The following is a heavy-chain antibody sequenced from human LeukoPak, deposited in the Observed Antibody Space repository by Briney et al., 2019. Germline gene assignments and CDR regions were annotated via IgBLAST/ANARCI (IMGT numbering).Heavy chain of an antibody. CDR3: ARVPARRVVITPTYFDF. D-gene: IGHD2-21*01. Sequence: SETLSLTCAVYGGSFSGYYWSWIRQPPGKGLEWIGEINHSGSTYYNPSLKSRVTISADTSKNQFSLKLSSVTAADTAVYYCARVPARRVVITPTYFDFWGQGTLVTVSS. CDR2: INHSGST. CDR1: GGSFSGYY. V-gene: IGHV4-34*01. J-gene: IGHJ4*02.